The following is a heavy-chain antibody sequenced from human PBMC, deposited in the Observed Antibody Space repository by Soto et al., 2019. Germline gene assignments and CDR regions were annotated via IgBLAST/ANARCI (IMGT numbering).Heavy chain of an antibody. CDR2: ISSDGDYK. Sequence: PERYLRLSCVGSRFVSIRYVVNWVRQAPGKGLEWVSFISSDGDYKYYGDSVKGRFTISRDKSRTTVYLQMNSPRAEDTGVYYCARGRDDMASGMDVWGQGT. CDR3: ARGRDDMASGMDV. J-gene: IGHJ6*02. CDR1: RFVSIRYV. D-gene: IGHD5-12*01. V-gene: IGHV3-30*03.